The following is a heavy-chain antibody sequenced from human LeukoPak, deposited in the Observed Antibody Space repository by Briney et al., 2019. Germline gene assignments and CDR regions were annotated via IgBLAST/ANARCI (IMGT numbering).Heavy chain of an antibody. V-gene: IGHV3-7*03. J-gene: IGHJ4*02. CDR1: GFTFSSYW. CDR3: ARDGRDLAFDY. Sequence: GGSLRLSCAASGFTFSSYWMSWVRQAPGEGLEWVANIKQDGSEKYYVDSVKGRFTISRDNAKNSLYLQMNSLRAEDTAVYYCARDGRDLAFDYWGQGTLVTVSS. CDR2: IKQDGSEK. D-gene: IGHD1-26*01.